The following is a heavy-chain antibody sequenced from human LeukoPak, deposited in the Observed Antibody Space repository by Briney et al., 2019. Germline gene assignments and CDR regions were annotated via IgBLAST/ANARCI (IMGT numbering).Heavy chain of an antibody. CDR1: GFTFSSYA. CDR2: ISGSGGST. CDR3: ARVVGRWLQFDY. D-gene: IGHD5-24*01. J-gene: IGHJ4*02. V-gene: IGHV3-23*01. Sequence: GGSLRLSCAASGFTFSSYAMSWVRQAPGKGLEWVSAISGSGGSTYYADSVKGRFTISRDNSKNTLYLQMNSLRAEDTAVYYCARVVGRWLQFDYWGQGTLVTVSS.